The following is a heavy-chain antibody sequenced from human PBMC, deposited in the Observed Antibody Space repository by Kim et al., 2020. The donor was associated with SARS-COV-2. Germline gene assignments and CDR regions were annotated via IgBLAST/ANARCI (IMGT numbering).Heavy chain of an antibody. D-gene: IGHD3-16*01. V-gene: IGHV1-2*02. CDR2: T. CDR3: ARSDIWAANDY. J-gene: IGHJ4*02. Sequence: TRSAQKFQGRATMTRETSTHTAYMELSSLRSDDTALYYCARSDIWAANDYWGQGTLVTVSS.